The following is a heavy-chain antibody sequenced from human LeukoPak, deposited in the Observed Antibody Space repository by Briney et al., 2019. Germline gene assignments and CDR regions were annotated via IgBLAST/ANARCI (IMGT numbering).Heavy chain of an antibody. CDR2: MHHPEIT. CDR1: GYSISSGYF. Sequence: SETLSLTCAVSGYSISSGYFWAWVRLAPGKGLEWIATMHHPEITHYNPSLERRVAMSMDTSKNQFSLRLSSVTAADTAVYYCARERGKQLAPPTWTHYGGFDFWGQGALITVSS. D-gene: IGHD2-21*01. J-gene: IGHJ4*02. V-gene: IGHV4-38-2*02. CDR3: ARERGKQLAPPTWTHYGGFDF.